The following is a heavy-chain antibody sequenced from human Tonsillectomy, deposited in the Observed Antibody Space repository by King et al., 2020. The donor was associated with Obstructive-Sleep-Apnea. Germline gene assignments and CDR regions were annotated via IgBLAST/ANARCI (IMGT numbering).Heavy chain of an antibody. Sequence: VQLVESGGGVVQPGRSLRLSCAVSGFTFSSYDMHWVRQAPGKGLEWVAVISYDGSNKYYADSVKGRFTISRDNSKNTLYLQMNSLRAEDTAVYYCASPGPGYSGYDLYWYFDLWGRGTLVTVSS. J-gene: IGHJ2*01. CDR3: ASPGPGYSGYDLYWYFDL. CDR2: ISYDGSNK. CDR1: GFTFSSYD. D-gene: IGHD5-12*01. V-gene: IGHV3-30*04.